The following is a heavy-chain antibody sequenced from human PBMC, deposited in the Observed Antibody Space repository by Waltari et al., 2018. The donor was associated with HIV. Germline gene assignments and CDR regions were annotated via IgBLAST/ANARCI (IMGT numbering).Heavy chain of an antibody. D-gene: IGHD6-6*01. J-gene: IGHJ2*01. CDR3: AREFLAYSSSPHFAHFDL. Sequence: QVQLQESGPGLVKPSETLSLTCAVSGYSISSGSYWGWLRQPPGKGLEWIGSIYHSGSTYYNPSLKSRVTISVDTSKNQFSLKLSSVTAADTAVYYCAREFLAYSSSPHFAHFDLWGRGTLVTVSS. CDR1: GYSISSGSY. V-gene: IGHV4-38-2*02. CDR2: IYHSGST.